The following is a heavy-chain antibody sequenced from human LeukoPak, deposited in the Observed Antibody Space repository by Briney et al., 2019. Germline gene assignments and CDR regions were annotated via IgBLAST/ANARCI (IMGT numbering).Heavy chain of an antibody. CDR1: GFTFSTYA. Sequence: PGGSLRLSCEASGFTFSTYAMSWVRQAPGKGLEWVSAISGSGGSTYYADSVKGRFTISRDNSKNTLYLQTNSLRAEDTAVYYCAKVQRDFVVVVAATRDYYYYGMDVWGQGTTVTVSS. D-gene: IGHD2-15*01. CDR2: ISGSGGST. CDR3: AKVQRDFVVVVAATRDYYYYGMDV. J-gene: IGHJ6*02. V-gene: IGHV3-23*01.